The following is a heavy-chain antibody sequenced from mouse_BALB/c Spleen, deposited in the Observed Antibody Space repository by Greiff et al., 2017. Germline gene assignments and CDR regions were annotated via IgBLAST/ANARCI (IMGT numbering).Heavy chain of an antibody. J-gene: IGHJ2*01. CDR1: GFTFSSYG. Sequence: EVQLVESGGGLVQPGGSLKLSCAASGFTFSSYGMSWVRQTPDKRLELVATINSNGGSTYYPDSVKGRFTISRDNAKNTLYLQMSSLKSEDTAMYYWARGNTGYFDYWGQGTTLTVSS. V-gene: IGHV5-6-3*01. CDR3: ARGNTGYFDY. CDR2: INSNGGST.